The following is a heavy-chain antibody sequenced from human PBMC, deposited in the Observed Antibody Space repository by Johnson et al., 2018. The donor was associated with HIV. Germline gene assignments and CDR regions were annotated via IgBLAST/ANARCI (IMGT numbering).Heavy chain of an antibody. CDR1: GFTVSSNY. CDR2: IYSGGST. D-gene: IGHD6-13*01. Sequence: VQLVESGGGLIQPGGSLRLSCAASGFTVSSNYMSWVRQAPGKGLEWVSVIYSGGSTYYADSVKGRFTISRDNSKNTLYLQMNSLRAEDTAVYYCARDVGIAENLDAFDIWGQGTMVTVSS. CDR3: ARDVGIAENLDAFDI. J-gene: IGHJ3*02. V-gene: IGHV3-53*01.